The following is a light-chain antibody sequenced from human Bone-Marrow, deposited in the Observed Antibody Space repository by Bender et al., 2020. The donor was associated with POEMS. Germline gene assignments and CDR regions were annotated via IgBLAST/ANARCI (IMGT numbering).Light chain of an antibody. CDR2: YDD. V-gene: IGLV1-36*01. J-gene: IGLJ3*02. Sequence: QSVVTQPPSLSEAPRQRVTISCSGSSSNIGNHGVNWYQQLPGEAPKLLIYYDDLLTPGVSDRFSASKSGTSASLAISELQSEDEALYSCSAWDDSLSGWVFGGWTKLTVL. CDR3: SAWDDSLSGWV. CDR1: SSNIGNHG.